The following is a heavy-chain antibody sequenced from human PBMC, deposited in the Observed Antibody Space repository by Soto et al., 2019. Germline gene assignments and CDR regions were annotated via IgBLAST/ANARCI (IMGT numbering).Heavy chain of an antibody. V-gene: IGHV1-3*01. CDR1: GYTFTSYA. D-gene: IGHD3-16*01. J-gene: IGHJ4*02. CDR3: ARDRMITFGGVLPTSQDY. CDR2: INAGNGNT. Sequence: ASVKVSCKASGYTFTSYAMHWVRQAPGQRLEWMGWINAGNGNTKYSQKFQGRVTITRDTSASTAYMELSSLRSEDTAVYYCARDRMITFGGVLPTSQDYWGQGTLVIVSS.